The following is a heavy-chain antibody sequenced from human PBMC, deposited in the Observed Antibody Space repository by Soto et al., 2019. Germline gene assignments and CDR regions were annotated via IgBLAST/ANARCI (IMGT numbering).Heavy chain of an antibody. D-gene: IGHD4-17*01. J-gene: IGHJ4*02. Sequence: ASVKVSCKASGYTFTSYGISWVRQAPGQGLEWVGWISAYNGNTNYAQKLQGRVTMTTDTSTSTAYMELRSLRSDDTAVYYCARRDTVTQDFDYWGQGTLVTVSS. CDR1: GYTFTSYG. CDR2: ISAYNGNT. V-gene: IGHV1-18*01. CDR3: ARRDTVTQDFDY.